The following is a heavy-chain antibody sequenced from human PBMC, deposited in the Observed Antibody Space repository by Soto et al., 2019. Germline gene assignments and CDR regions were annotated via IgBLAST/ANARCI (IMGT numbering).Heavy chain of an antibody. CDR1: GFTFNNYA. Sequence: GGSLRLSCAASGFTFNNYAMNWVRQAPGKGLVWVATISVTGGSTYYADSVKGRFTISRDNSKNTLYLQMNGLRVEDTAVYYCAKDRLAGNFDYWGQGTQVTVSS. J-gene: IGHJ4*02. CDR2: ISVTGGST. CDR3: AKDRLAGNFDY. V-gene: IGHV3-23*01.